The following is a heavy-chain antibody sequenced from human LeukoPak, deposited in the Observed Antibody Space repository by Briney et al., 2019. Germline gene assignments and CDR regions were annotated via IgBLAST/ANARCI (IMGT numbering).Heavy chain of an antibody. V-gene: IGHV1-24*01. D-gene: IGHD6-13*01. J-gene: IGHJ5*02. CDR1: GYTLTELS. CDR3: ATDNWQQTLSSNWFDP. Sequence: EASVKVSCKVSGYTLTELSMHWVRQAPGKGLEWMGGFDPEDGETIYAQKFQGRVTMTEDTSTDTAYMELSSLRSEDTAVYYCATDNWQQTLSSNWFDPWGQGTLVTVSS. CDR2: FDPEDGET.